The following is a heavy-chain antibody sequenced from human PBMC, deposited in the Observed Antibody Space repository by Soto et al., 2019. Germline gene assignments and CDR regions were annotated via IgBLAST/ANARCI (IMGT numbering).Heavy chain of an antibody. CDR2: IYYSGST. Sequence: QVQLQESGPGLVKPSETLSLTCTVSGGSISSYYWSWIRQPPGKGLEWIGYIYYSGSTNYNPSLXXXXXXXXXXXXXXXXXXXXXXXXXXXXXXXXXXXXXXXXXXXXDYWGQGTLVTVSS. CDR1: GGSISSYY. J-gene: IGHJ4*02. V-gene: IGHV4-59*01. CDR3: XXXXXXXXXXXXDY.